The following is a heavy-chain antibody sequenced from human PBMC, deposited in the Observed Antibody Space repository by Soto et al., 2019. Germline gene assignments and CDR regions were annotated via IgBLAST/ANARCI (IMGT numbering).Heavy chain of an antibody. CDR3: AKGGSDYGSGYFDY. Sequence: GSLRLSCATSGFNFNNYAMSWVRQAPGKGLEWVSAISGSGGSTYYADSVKGRFTISRDNSKNTLYLQMNSLRAEDTAVYYCAKGGSDYGSGYFDYWGQGTLVTVSS. CDR2: ISGSGGST. CDR1: GFNFNNYA. V-gene: IGHV3-23*01. D-gene: IGHD3-10*01. J-gene: IGHJ4*02.